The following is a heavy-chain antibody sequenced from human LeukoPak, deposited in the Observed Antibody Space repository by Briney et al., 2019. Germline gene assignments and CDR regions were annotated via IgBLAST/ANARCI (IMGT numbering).Heavy chain of an antibody. Sequence: PSETLSLTCAVSGYSISSSYYWGWIRQSPEKGLEWIGSIYHSGTTYYNPSLKSRVTISIDTSKNQFSLNLNSVTAADTAVYYCAWKYYYDSSGYFYVDQWGQGILVTVSS. J-gene: IGHJ4*02. D-gene: IGHD3-22*01. V-gene: IGHV4-38-2*01. CDR2: IYHSGTT. CDR1: GYSISSSYY. CDR3: AWKYYYDSSGYFYVDQ.